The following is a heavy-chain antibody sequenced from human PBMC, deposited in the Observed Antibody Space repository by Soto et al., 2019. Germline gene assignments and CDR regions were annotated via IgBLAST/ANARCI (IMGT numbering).Heavy chain of an antibody. D-gene: IGHD2-15*01. J-gene: IGHJ4*02. V-gene: IGHV1-18*01. Sequence: ASVKVSCKASGYTFSSYGINWVRQAPGQGLEWMGWISPYNGNTNYAQNLQGRVTMTTDTSTSTAYMELRSLRSDDTAVYYCGSCPGGSCYWTDYWGQGTLVTVSS. CDR1: GYTFSSYG. CDR3: GSCPGGSCYWTDY. CDR2: ISPYNGNT.